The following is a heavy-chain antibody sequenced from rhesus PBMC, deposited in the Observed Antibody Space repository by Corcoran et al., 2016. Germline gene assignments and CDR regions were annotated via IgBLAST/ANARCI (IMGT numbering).Heavy chain of an antibody. D-gene: IGHD6-37*01. CDR3: TKLAVAGHFDY. CDR2: INPDNGKT. Sequence: QVQLVQSGAEVKKPGASVKLSCKASGYTFTTYNINWVRQAPGQVLEWIGWINPDNGKTGYAHKFQGRVTMTRDTSTSTAYMELGSLRSEDTAVYYCTKLAVAGHFDYWGQGVLVTVSS. CDR1: GYTFTTYN. V-gene: IGHV1S9*01. J-gene: IGHJ4*01.